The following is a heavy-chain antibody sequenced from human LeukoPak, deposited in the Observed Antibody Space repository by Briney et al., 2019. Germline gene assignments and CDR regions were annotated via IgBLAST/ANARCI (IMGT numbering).Heavy chain of an antibody. CDR3: ARASGDSVSYHVDY. CDR2: ISNDGNNK. V-gene: IGHV3-30*07. D-gene: IGHD3-22*01. J-gene: IGHJ4*02. CDR1: GFTFSNHA. Sequence: GGSLRLSCTASGFTFSNHAMHWVRQAPRKGLEWVAVISNDGNNKYYADSVRGRFTLSRDNSMNTLYLQTNSLRAEDTAVYYCARASGDSVSYHVDYWGQGTLVTVSS.